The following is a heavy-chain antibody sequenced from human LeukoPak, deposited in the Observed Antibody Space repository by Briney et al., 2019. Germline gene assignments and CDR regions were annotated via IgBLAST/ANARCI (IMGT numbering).Heavy chain of an antibody. CDR3: SKGRRGDSGQIDI. CDR2: VSGSGSNT. Sequence: GGSLRLSCAASGFAFTTCAMSWVRQAPGKGLEWVSTVSGSGSNTYYADSVKGRFTISRDNSKNTLYLQMDSLRVEDTAVYYCSKGRRGDSGQIDIGGQGTMVTVS. J-gene: IGHJ3*02. D-gene: IGHD5-12*01. V-gene: IGHV3-23*01. CDR1: GFAFTTCA.